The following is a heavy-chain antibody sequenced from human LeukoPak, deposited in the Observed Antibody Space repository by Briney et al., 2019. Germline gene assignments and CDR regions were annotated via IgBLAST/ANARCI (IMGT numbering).Heavy chain of an antibody. CDR1: GFTFSSYA. J-gene: IGHJ1*01. Sequence: PGGSLRLSCAASGFTFSSYAMHWVRQAPGKGLEWVAVISYDGSNKYYADSVKGRFTISRDNSKNTLYLQMNSLRAEDTAVYYCAKDISSGYYYFQHWGQGTLVTVSS. CDR3: AKDISSGYYYFQH. CDR2: ISYDGSNK. D-gene: IGHD3-22*01. V-gene: IGHV3-30*04.